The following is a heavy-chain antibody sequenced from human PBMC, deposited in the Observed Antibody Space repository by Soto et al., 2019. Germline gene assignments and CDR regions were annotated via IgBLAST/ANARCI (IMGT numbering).Heavy chain of an antibody. CDR2: IIPIFGTA. V-gene: IGHV1-69*19. CDR3: ARTAYYYDSSGYFFDY. CDR1: GGTFSSYA. Sequence: QVQLVQSGAEVKKPGSSVKVSCKASGGTFSSYAISWVRQAPGQGLEWMGGIIPIFGTANYAQKFQGRVTITADESTSTAYMELSSLRSDDTAVYYCARTAYYYDSSGYFFDYWGQGTLVTVGS. J-gene: IGHJ4*02. D-gene: IGHD3-22*01.